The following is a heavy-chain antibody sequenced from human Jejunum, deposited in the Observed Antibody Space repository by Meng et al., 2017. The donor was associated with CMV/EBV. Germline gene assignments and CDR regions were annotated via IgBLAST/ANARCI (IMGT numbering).Heavy chain of an antibody. CDR2: IYSDSGT. CDR3: ARDRRNRLKHYGMDV. Sequence: SGIAFSDNYMSWVRQATGKGLEWVSVIYSDSGTYYADSVRGRFTTSRDTAKNTLYLQLNSLRAEDTAVYYCARDRRNRLKHYGMDVWGQGTTVTVSS. V-gene: IGHV3-66*01. CDR1: GIAFSDNY. J-gene: IGHJ6*02.